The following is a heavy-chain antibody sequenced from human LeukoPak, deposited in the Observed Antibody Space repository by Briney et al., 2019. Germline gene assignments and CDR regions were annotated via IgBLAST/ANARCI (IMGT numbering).Heavy chain of an antibody. CDR3: ARNSVTTF. CDR2: ISSSGSTT. V-gene: IGHV3-48*03. J-gene: IGHJ4*02. CDR1: GFTFSSYE. D-gene: IGHD4-17*01. Sequence: GGSLRLSCAASGFTFSSYEMNWVRQAPGKGLEWVSYISSSGSTTYYADSVKGRFTISRDNAKNSLYLRMNSLRAEDTAVYYCARNSVTTFWGQGTLVTVSS.